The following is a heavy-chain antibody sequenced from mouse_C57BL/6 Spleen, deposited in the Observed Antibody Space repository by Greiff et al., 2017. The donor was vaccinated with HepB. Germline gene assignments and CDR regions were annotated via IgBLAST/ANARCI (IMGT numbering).Heavy chain of an antibody. CDR1: GYTFTSYW. J-gene: IGHJ2*01. Sequence: QVHVKQPGAELVKPGASVKMSCKASGYTFTSYWITWVKQRPGQGLEWIGDIYPGSGSTNYNEKFKSKATLTVDTSSSTAYMQLSSLTSEDSAVYYCARTDYGSSSFFDYWGQGTTLTVSS. V-gene: IGHV1-55*01. CDR2: IYPGSGST. D-gene: IGHD1-1*01. CDR3: ARTDYGSSSFFDY.